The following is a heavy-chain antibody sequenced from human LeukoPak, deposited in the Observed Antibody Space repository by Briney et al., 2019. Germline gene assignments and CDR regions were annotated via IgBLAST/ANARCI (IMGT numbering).Heavy chain of an antibody. Sequence: GRSLRLSCAASGFTFSSYGMHWVRQAPGKGLEWVAVISYDGSNKYYADSVKGRFTISRDNSKNTLYLQMNSLRAEDTAVYYCAKLTSTTTVTYDAFDIWGQGTMVTVSS. CDR1: GFTFSSYG. D-gene: IGHD4-17*01. CDR3: AKLTSTTTVTYDAFDI. CDR2: ISYDGSNK. V-gene: IGHV3-30*18. J-gene: IGHJ3*02.